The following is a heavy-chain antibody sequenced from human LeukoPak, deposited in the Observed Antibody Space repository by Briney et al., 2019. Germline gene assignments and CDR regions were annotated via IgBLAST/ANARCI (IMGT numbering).Heavy chain of an antibody. D-gene: IGHD5-12*01. CDR3: ASSIGDIVATITGYYFDY. J-gene: IGHJ4*02. CDR1: GGSISGSY. CDR2: IYYGGST. Sequence: PSETLSLTCTVSGGSISGSYWSWLRQPPGKGLEWIGYIYYGGSTNYNASLKNRVTISVDTSKNQFSLKLSSVTAADTAVYYCASSIGDIVATITGYYFDYWGQGTLVTVSS. V-gene: IGHV4-59*08.